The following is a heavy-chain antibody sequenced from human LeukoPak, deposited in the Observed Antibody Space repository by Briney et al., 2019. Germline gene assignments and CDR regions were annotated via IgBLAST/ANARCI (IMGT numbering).Heavy chain of an antibody. CDR2: INPNSGST. D-gene: IGHD6-6*01. CDR3: ARGRAYSSSWGDY. CDR1: GYTFTGYY. V-gene: IGHV1-2*06. Sequence: ASVKVSCKASGYTFTGYYMHWVRQAPGQGLEWMGRINPNSGSTNYAQKFQGRVTMTRDTSISTAYMELSRLRSDDTAVYYCARGRAYSSSWGDYWGQGTLVTVSS. J-gene: IGHJ4*02.